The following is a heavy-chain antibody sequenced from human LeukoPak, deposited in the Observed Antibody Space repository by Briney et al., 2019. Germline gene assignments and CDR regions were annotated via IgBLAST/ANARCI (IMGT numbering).Heavy chain of an antibody. CDR3: ARGPVVVVAATPGWFDP. Sequence: ASVKVSCKASGYTFTSYDINWVRQATGQGLEWMGWMNPNSGGTNYAQKFQGRVTMTRDTSTSTVYMELSSLRSEDTAVYYCARGPVVVVAATPGWFDPWGQGTLVTVSS. D-gene: IGHD2-15*01. CDR2: MNPNSGGT. CDR1: GYTFTSYD. V-gene: IGHV1-8*01. J-gene: IGHJ5*02.